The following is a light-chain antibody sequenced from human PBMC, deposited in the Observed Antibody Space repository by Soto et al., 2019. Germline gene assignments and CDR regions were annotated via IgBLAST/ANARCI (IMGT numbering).Light chain of an antibody. J-gene: IGKJ5*01. Sequence: EIVLTQSPGTLSLSPGERATLSCRASQSVRSDYFAWYQQKPGQAPRVIIFGVSTRATGVPDRFSATVSGTEFSLTITSLQPEDFATYYCQQLFDSPITFGQGTRLEI. CDR2: GVS. V-gene: IGKV3-20*01. CDR3: QQLFDSPIT. CDR1: QSVRSDY.